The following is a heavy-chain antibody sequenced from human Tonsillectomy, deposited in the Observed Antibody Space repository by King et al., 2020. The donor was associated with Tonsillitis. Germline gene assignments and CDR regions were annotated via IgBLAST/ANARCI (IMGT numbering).Heavy chain of an antibody. D-gene: IGHD3-9*01. CDR3: ASRGTFDWLLSDAFDI. CDR2: MRCSSSYT. Sequence: VQLVESGGGLVKPGGSLRLSCAASGFTFSDYYMSWIRQAPGTGLEWVSYMRCSSSYTNYADFVKGRFTISRDNAKNSLYLQMNSLRAEDTAVYYCASRGTFDWLLSDAFDIWGQGTMVTVSS. J-gene: IGHJ3*02. CDR1: GFTFSDYY. V-gene: IGHV3-11*05.